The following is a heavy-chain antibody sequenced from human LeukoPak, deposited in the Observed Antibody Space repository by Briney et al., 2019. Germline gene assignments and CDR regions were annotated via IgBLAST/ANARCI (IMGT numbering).Heavy chain of an antibody. CDR2: MNHRVST. J-gene: IGHJ4*02. CDR3: ARGLLLGYCSGGSCQPVFDY. Sequence: PSETLSLTCAVYGGSFSGYYWSWLRRPPGKGREWIGEMNHRVSTNYTPSLKSRVTISVDTSKTQFSLKLSSVTAADTAVYYCARGLLLGYCSGGSCQPVFDYWGQGTLVTVSS. CDR1: GGSFSGYY. D-gene: IGHD2-15*01. V-gene: IGHV4-34*01.